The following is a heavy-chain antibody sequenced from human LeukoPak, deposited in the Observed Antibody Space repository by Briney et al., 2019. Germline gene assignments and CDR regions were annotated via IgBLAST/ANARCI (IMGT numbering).Heavy chain of an antibody. Sequence: PGRSLRLSCAASGFTFSSYAMHWVRQAPGKGLEWVAVISYDGSSKYYADSVKGRFTISRDNSKNTLYLQMNSLRAEDTAVYYCAKDRNGDRAFDYWGQGTLVTVSS. CDR1: GFTFSSYA. CDR3: AKDRNGDRAFDY. D-gene: IGHD7-27*01. V-gene: IGHV3-30-3*01. CDR2: ISYDGSSK. J-gene: IGHJ4*02.